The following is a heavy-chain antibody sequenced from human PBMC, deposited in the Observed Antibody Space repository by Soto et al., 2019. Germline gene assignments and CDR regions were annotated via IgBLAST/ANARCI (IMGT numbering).Heavy chain of an antibody. CDR2: IYHSGST. Sequence: SETLSLTGAFSGGSISISNWWSWVRQPPGKGLEWIGEIYHSGSTNYNPSLKSRVTISVDKSKNQFSLKLSSVTAADTAVYYCARDDSSPSRWFDPWGQGTLVTVSS. CDR3: ARDDSSPSRWFDP. J-gene: IGHJ5*02. CDR1: GGSISISNW. V-gene: IGHV4-4*02. D-gene: IGHD6-13*01.